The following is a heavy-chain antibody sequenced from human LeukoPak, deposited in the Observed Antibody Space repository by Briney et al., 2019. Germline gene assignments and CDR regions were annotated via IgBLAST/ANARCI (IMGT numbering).Heavy chain of an antibody. CDR2: INPKSGGT. Sequence: ASVKVSCKASGYTFTGYYMHWVRQAPGQGLEWMGWINPKSGGTNYAQKFQGRVSMTRDTSISTAYMELSRLTSDDTAVYHCARATGFDYWGQGTLVTASS. V-gene: IGHV1-2*02. J-gene: IGHJ4*02. D-gene: IGHD1-1*01. CDR3: ARATGFDY. CDR1: GYTFTGYY.